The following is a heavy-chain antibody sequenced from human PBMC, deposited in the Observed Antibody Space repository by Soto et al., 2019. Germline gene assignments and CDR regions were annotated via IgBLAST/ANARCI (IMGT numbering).Heavy chain of an antibody. CDR2: ISAYNGNT. V-gene: IGHV1-18*01. CDR1: GYSFTSYG. D-gene: IGHD3-3*02. J-gene: IGHJ6*03. Sequence: QVQLVQSGAEVKKPGASVKVSCKASGYSFTSYGISWVRQAPGQGLEWMGWISAYNGNTNYAQKLQGRVTMTTDTSTRTAYMELRSLRSDDTAVYYCARDPTIRYYYYYMDVWGKGTTVTVSS. CDR3: ARDPTIRYYYYYMDV.